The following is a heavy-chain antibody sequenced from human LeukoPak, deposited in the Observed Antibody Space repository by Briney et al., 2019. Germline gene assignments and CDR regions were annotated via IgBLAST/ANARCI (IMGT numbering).Heavy chain of an antibody. CDR1: GFTFSSYW. D-gene: IGHD1-26*01. J-gene: IGHJ4*02. Sequence: PGGSLRLSCAASGFTFSSYWMSWVRQAPGKGLEWVANIKQDGSEKYYVDSVKGRFTVSRDNAQNSLYLQMNSLRAEDTAVYYCARVDSGSYSPDYWGQGTLVTVSS. CDR2: IKQDGSEK. CDR3: ARVDSGSYSPDY. V-gene: IGHV3-7*03.